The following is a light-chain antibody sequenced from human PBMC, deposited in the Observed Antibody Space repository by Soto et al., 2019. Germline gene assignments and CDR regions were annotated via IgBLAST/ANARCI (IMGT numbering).Light chain of an antibody. Sequence: QSVLTQPPSASGSPGQSVTISCTGTSSDVGGYNYVSWYQQHPGKAPKLMIYEVSKRPSGVPDRFSGSKFGNAASLTVSGLQAEDEADYYCSSYAGYNSYVFGTGTKLNRP. CDR2: EVS. CDR1: SSDVGGYNY. V-gene: IGLV2-8*01. J-gene: IGLJ1*01. CDR3: SSYAGYNSYV.